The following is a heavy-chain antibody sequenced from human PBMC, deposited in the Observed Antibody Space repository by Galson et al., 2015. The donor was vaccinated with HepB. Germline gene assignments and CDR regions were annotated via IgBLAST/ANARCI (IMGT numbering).Heavy chain of an antibody. D-gene: IGHD3-22*01. CDR3: AAHDSSGYYYYYYYMDV. CDR1: GFTFSTYW. J-gene: IGHJ6*03. CDR2: IKQDGREK. Sequence: SLRLSCAASGFTFSTYWISGVRWPPGKRLEWVAKIKQDGREKSLVNSVKGRFTISRDNAKNSLYLQMNSLRAEDTAVYYCAAHDSSGYYYYYYYMDVWGKGTTVTVSS. V-gene: IGHV3-7*01.